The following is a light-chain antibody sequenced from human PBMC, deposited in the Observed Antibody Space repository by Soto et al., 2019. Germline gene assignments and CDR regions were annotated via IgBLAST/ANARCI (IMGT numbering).Light chain of an antibody. Sequence: QSVLTQPASVSGSPGQSITISCTGTSSDVGSYNLVSWYQQHPGKAPKLMIYEGTKRPSGVSNRFSGSKSGNAASLTISGLQAEDEADYYCCSYAGGVTFYVFGTGTKVTVL. CDR2: EGT. CDR3: CSYAGGVTFYV. J-gene: IGLJ1*01. V-gene: IGLV2-23*03. CDR1: SSDVGSYNL.